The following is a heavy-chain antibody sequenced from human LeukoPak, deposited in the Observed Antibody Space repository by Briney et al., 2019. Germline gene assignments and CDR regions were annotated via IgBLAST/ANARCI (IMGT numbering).Heavy chain of an antibody. CDR3: ARRVAYSETSDYEGGDGFDI. CDR1: GYTFTSHW. CDR2: FYPGDSQPGDSDP. Sequence: GESLKISCKTAGYTFTSHWLGWVRQMPGKGLEWMGNFYPGDSQPGDSDPKYSPSFRGQVAISADKSVSTAYLQWHSLKASDTVMYYCARRVAYSETSDYEGGDGFDIWGQGTMVTVSS. D-gene: IGHD3-22*01. J-gene: IGHJ3*02. V-gene: IGHV5-51*01.